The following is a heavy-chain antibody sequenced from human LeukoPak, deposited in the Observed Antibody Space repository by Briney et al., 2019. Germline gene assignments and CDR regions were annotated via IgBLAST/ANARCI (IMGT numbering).Heavy chain of an antibody. Sequence: PGGSLRLSCTASGFTFGDYAMSWFRQAPGKGLEWVGFIRSKAYGGTTEYAASVKGRFTISRENAKNSLYLQMNSLRAGDTAVYYCARDSGIAAAGTWATFDYWGQGTLVTVSS. CDR1: GFTFGDYA. J-gene: IGHJ4*02. CDR3: ARDSGIAAAGTWATFDY. D-gene: IGHD6-13*01. V-gene: IGHV3-49*03. CDR2: IRSKAYGGTT.